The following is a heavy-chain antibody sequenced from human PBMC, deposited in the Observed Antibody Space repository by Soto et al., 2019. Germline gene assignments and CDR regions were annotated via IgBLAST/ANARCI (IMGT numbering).Heavy chain of an antibody. J-gene: IGHJ2*01. CDR2: LYSSGRA. D-gene: IGHD3-10*01. CDR3: ASHFDVNKALDSYYFDL. CDR1: GVCFSPYE. V-gene: IGHV4-4*07. Sequence: QVQLQESGPGLVKTSETLSLTCTVSGVCFSPYEWTWIRQPAGKGLEWIGHLYSSGRATYNPSLKNRVTMSVFRHNFPLTLKYVTAADTAVYYCASHFDVNKALDSYYFDLWGRGALVTVSS.